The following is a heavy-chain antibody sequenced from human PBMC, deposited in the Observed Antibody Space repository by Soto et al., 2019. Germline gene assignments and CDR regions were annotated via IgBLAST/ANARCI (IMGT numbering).Heavy chain of an antibody. CDR2: IDTYGSAT. CDR1: GFSLSVYW. Sequence: GGSLRLSCAASGFSLSVYWMHWVRQAPGKGLAWVSRIDTYGSATKYADSVEGRFSISKDNAENTLYLQMNNLRADDTAVYYCVRVLKSIGWDNDVFDIWGQGTMVTDSS. CDR3: VRVLKSIGWDNDVFDI. J-gene: IGHJ3*02. V-gene: IGHV3-74*01. D-gene: IGHD6-19*01.